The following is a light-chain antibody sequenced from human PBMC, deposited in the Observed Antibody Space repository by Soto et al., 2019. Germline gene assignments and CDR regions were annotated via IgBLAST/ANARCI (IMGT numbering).Light chain of an antibody. CDR3: QQYNNRPPLT. Sequence: EIVMTQSPATLSVSPGERATLSCRASQSVGSKLAWYQQKPGQAPRLLISGASTRATGIPARFSGSGSGTEFTLTISSLQSEDFAVYYCQQYNNRPPLTFGGGTKVEIK. CDR2: GAS. J-gene: IGKJ4*01. CDR1: QSVGSK. V-gene: IGKV3-15*01.